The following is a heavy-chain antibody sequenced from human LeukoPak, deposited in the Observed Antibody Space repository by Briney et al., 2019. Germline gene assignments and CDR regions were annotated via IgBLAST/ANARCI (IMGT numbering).Heavy chain of an antibody. J-gene: IGHJ4*02. D-gene: IGHD4-17*01. Sequence: GASVKVSCKASGYTFTSQYMHWVRQAPGQGLEWMGIINPSGGSTSYAQKFQGRVTMSRDTSTSTVYMELSSPRSEDTAVYYCARERTVTESSTPAPYFDYWGQGTLVTVSP. CDR1: GYTFTSQY. V-gene: IGHV1-46*01. CDR3: ARERTVTESSTPAPYFDY. CDR2: INPSGGST.